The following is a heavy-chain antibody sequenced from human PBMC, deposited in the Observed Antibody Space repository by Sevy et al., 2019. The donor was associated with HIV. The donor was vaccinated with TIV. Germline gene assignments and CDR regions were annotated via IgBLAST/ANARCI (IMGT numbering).Heavy chain of an antibody. Sequence: GGSLRLSCAASGFTFSSYGMHWVRQAPGKGLERVAVIWYDGSNKYYADSVKDRFTMSRDNSKNTLYLQMNSLRAEDTAVYYCAKVGSSSGWLNYPYYYMDVWGQGTTVTVSS. J-gene: IGHJ6*03. CDR1: GFTFSSYG. V-gene: IGHV3-33*06. CDR3: AKVGSSSGWLNYPYYYMDV. CDR2: IWYDGSNK. D-gene: IGHD6-19*01.